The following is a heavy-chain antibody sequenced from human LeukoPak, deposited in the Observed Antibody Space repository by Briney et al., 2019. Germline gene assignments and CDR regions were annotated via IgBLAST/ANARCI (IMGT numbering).Heavy chain of an antibody. Sequence: SETLSLTCTVSGGSIRSYYWSWIRQPPGKELEWIGYIYYTGSTNFNPSLNGRVSISRDTTKNLFSLRLRSVTAADTAVYFCARGRVSSSTWYSTYYYYFYMDVWGKGTTVTVSS. V-gene: IGHV4-59*01. CDR1: GGSIRSYY. D-gene: IGHD1-1*01. CDR3: ARGRVSSSTWYSTYYYYFYMDV. CDR2: IYYTGST. J-gene: IGHJ6*03.